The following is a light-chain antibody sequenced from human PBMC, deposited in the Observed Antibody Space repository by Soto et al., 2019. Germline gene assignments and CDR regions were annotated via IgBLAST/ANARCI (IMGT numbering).Light chain of an antibody. V-gene: IGKV1-8*01. J-gene: IGKJ1*01. CDR1: QGIRSY. Sequence: AIRMTQSPSSFSASTGDRVTITCRVSQGIRSYLAWYQQKPGKAPKLLIYAASTLQSGVPSRFSGSGSGTDFTLTISCLQSEDFETYYCQQYYSYTPTFGQGTKVDIK. CDR3: QQYYSYTPT. CDR2: AAS.